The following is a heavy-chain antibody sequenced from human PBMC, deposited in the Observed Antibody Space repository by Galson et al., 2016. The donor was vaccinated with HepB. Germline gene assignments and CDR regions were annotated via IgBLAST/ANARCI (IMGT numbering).Heavy chain of an antibody. Sequence: SLRLSCAASGFTFSNYGMHWVRQAPGQGLEWVGVIWYDGSNKYYADSVKGRFTISRDNFRNTVYLQMNSLRVEDTAVYYCGRWDRATADIDYLGQGTLVTVSS. D-gene: IGHD6-13*01. V-gene: IGHV3-33*01. J-gene: IGHJ4*02. CDR3: GRWDRATADIDY. CDR1: GFTFSNYG. CDR2: IWYDGSNK.